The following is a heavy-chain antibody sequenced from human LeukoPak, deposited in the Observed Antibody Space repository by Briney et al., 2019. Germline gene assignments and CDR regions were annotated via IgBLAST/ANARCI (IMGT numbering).Heavy chain of an antibody. V-gene: IGHV4-34*10. CDR3: AREGGFYRPLDY. D-gene: IGHD3-3*01. Sequence: KSSETLSLTCAVYGGSFSGYYWSWIRQPPGKGLEWIGEVHLDGRTNYNPSLESRLTMSVDVSENQVSLKLTSVTAADTAVYYCAREGGFYRPLDYSGQGTLVTVSS. CDR2: VHLDGRT. CDR1: GGSFSGYY. J-gene: IGHJ4*02.